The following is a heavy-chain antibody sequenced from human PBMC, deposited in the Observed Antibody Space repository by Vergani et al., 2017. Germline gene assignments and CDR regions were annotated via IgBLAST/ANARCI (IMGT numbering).Heavy chain of an antibody. D-gene: IGHD3-3*01. CDR1: GGSISSSNW. V-gene: IGHV4-4*02. J-gene: IGHJ6*03. Sequence: QVQLQESGPGLVKPSGTLSLTCAVSGGSISSSNWWSWVRQPPGKGLEWIGSIYYSGSTYYNPSLKSRVTISVDTSKNQFSLKLSSVTAAVTAVYYCARSSANYEFWSGIRRGGYYYYMDVWGKGTTVTVSS. CDR2: IYYSGST. CDR3: ARSSANYEFWSGIRRGGYYYYMDV.